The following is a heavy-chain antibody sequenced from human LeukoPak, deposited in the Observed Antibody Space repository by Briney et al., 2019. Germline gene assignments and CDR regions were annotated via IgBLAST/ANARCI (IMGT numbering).Heavy chain of an antibody. J-gene: IGHJ4*02. V-gene: IGHV3-30*04. CDR1: GFTFSSYA. D-gene: IGHD3-22*01. Sequence: GRSLRLSCAASGFTFSSYAMHWVRQAPGKGLEWVAVISYDGSNKYYADSVKGRFTISRDNSKNTLYLQMNSLRAEDTAVYYRARDWEDYYDSSGYYGYWGQGTLVTVSS. CDR3: ARDWEDYYDSSGYYGY. CDR2: ISYDGSNK.